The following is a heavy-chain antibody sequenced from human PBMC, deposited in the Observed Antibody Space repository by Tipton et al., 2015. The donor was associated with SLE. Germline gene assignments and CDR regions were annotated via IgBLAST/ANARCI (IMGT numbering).Heavy chain of an antibody. CDR3: AKDLDSSSWSVYFYYGMDV. CDR2: ISGRGYGT. V-gene: IGHV3-23*01. D-gene: IGHD6-13*01. CDR1: GFTFGSYG. Sequence: SGFTFGSYGMNWVRQAPGKGLEWVSGISGRGYGTYYAGSVKGRFTISRDNSNNTLYLQINGLTNEDTATYYCAKDLDSSSWSVYFYYGMDVWGRGTTVNVSS. J-gene: IGHJ6*02.